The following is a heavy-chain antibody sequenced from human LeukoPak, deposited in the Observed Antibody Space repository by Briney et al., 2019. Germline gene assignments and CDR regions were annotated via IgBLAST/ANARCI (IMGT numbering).Heavy chain of an antibody. CDR1: GFTFDDYA. CDR2: ISWDGGST. Sequence: GGCLRLSCAASGFTFDDYAMHWVRQAPGEGLEWVSLISWDGGSTYYADSVKGRFTISRDNAKNSLYLQMNSLRAEDTALYYCARVRYCSSTSCYLLQYYFDYWGQGTLVTVSS. J-gene: IGHJ4*02. D-gene: IGHD2-2*01. V-gene: IGHV3-43D*03. CDR3: ARVRYCSSTSCYLLQYYFDY.